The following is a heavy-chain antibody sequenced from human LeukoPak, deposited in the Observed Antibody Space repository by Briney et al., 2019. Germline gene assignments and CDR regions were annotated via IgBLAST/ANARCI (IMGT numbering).Heavy chain of an antibody. CDR3: ARDQNSGYDLEAFDI. CDR2: ISYDGSNK. V-gene: IGHV3-30-3*01. J-gene: IGHJ3*02. Sequence: GRSLRLSCAASGFTFSSYAMHWVRQVPGKGLEWVAIISYDGSNKYYADSVKGRFTISRDNSKNTLYLQMNSLRAEDTAVYYCARDQNSGYDLEAFDIWGQGTTVTVSS. CDR1: GFTFSSYA. D-gene: IGHD5-12*01.